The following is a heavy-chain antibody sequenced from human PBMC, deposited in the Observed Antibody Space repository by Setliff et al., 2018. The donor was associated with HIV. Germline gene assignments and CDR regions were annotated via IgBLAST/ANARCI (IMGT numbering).Heavy chain of an antibody. V-gene: IGHV1-3*01. CDR3: ARDIGGWSETEAEYFQY. CDR1: GYTFTYYA. J-gene: IGHJ1*01. CDR2: INAGSGKT. D-gene: IGHD6-19*01. Sequence: ASVKVSCKASGYTFTYYAIHWVRQAPGQRLEWMGWINAGSGKTKYSQKFQGRVTITRDTSARTVYMDLVSLISEDTAVYYCARDIGGWSETEAEYFQYWGQGTLVTSPQ.